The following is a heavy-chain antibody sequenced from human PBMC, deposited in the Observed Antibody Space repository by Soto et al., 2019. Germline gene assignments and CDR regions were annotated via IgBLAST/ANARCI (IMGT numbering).Heavy chain of an antibody. Sequence: SETLSLTCTVSGGSISSYYWSWIRQPPGKGLEWIGYIYYSGSTNYNPSLKSRVTISVDTSKNQFSLKLSSVTVADTAVYYCARDGGDYDYGMDVWGQGTTVTVSS. J-gene: IGHJ6*02. CDR1: GGSISSYY. CDR3: ARDGGDYDYGMDV. D-gene: IGHD4-17*01. V-gene: IGHV4-59*01. CDR2: IYYSGST.